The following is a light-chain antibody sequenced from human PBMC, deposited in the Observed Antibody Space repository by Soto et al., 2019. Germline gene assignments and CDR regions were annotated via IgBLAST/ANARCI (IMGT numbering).Light chain of an antibody. Sequence: EIVMTHSPATLSVSPVEGANLSCSASQSVSSKSAWYQQPPGQAPRLLIYGASTSATGIDARFSGSGSGTEFTLISRSLQSEDAAVYCCQQYNSWLWTFGQGTQVEIK. J-gene: IGKJ1*01. CDR1: QSVSSK. CDR2: GAS. CDR3: QQYNSWLWT. V-gene: IGKV3-15*01.